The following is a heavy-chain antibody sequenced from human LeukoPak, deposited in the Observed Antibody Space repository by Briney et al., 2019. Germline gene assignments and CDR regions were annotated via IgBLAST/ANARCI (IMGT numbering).Heavy chain of an antibody. D-gene: IGHD3-9*01. CDR3: AREISYDNSVSSKNDF. J-gene: IGHJ4*02. CDR2: ISANGGST. CDR1: GFTFDDYA. Sequence: GGSLRLSCAVSGFTFDDYAMHWVRQPPGKGLEWVSVISANGGSTYYADSVKGRFIVSRDNSKNSLYLQMSSLRTEDTAFYYCAREISYDNSVSSKNDFWGQGTLVTVSS. V-gene: IGHV3-43*02.